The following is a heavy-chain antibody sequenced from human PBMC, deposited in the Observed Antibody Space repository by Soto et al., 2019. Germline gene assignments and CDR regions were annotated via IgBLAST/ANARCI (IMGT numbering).Heavy chain of an antibody. CDR1: GFTFSSYA. V-gene: IGHV3-23*01. J-gene: IGHJ4*02. D-gene: IGHD2-15*01. CDR3: AKSHFLFIVVVVAAGSPFDY. Sequence: GGSLRLSCAASGFTFSSYAMSWVRQAPGKGLEWVSAISGSGGSTYYADSVKGRFTISRDNSKNTLYLQMNSLRAEDTAVYYCAKSHFLFIVVVVAAGSPFDYWGQGTLVTVSS. CDR2: ISGSGGST.